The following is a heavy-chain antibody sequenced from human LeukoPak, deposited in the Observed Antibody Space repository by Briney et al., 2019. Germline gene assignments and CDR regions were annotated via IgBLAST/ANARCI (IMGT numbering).Heavy chain of an antibody. Sequence: ASVKVSCKASGYTFTSYGISWVRQAPGQGLEWMGWISAYNGNTNYAQKLQGRVTMTTDTSTSTAYMELRSLRSDDTAVYYCARAYYYDSSGRTPDYWGQGTLVTVSS. CDR1: GYTFTSYG. CDR2: ISAYNGNT. V-gene: IGHV1-18*01. D-gene: IGHD3-22*01. J-gene: IGHJ4*02. CDR3: ARAYYYDSSGRTPDY.